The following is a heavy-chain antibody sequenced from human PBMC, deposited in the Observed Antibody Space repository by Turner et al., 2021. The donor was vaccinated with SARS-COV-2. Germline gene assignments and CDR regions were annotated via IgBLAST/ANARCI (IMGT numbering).Heavy chain of an antibody. CDR1: GGSISSKT. CDR3: ARHQGSTSGYDHGMNV. CDR2: FYKIGNI. D-gene: IGHD1-1*01. Sequence: QVQLQESGQGLVRPSETLSLTRTVPGGSISSKTWSWIRQSPGRGLEWIGNFYKIGNIDYNPTLRSRVTMSVDTSKNRLSLNLISMTAADTAVYYCARHQGSTSGYDHGMNVWGQGTAVIVSS. V-gene: IGHV4-59*08. J-gene: IGHJ6*02.